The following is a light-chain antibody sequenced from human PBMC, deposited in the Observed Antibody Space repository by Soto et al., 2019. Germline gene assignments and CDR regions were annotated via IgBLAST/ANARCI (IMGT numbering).Light chain of an antibody. CDR2: AAS. V-gene: IGKV1-27*01. Sequence: DIQMTQSPTSLSASVGDRVTITCRASQGIRNFVAWYQQKPGKAPKLLIYAASTLQSGVPSRFSGSGSGTDFTLTINRLQAEDVATYSCQKYSSVPVFGPGTKVEIK. J-gene: IGKJ3*01. CDR3: QKYSSVPV. CDR1: QGIRNF.